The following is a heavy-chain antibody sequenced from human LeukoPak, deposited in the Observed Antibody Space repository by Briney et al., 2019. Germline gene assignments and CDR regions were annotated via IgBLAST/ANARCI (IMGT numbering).Heavy chain of an antibody. CDR1: GGSISSGDYH. Sequence: SETLSLTCTVSGGSISSGDYHWNWVRQSPGKGLEWIGYIYDTGTTYSNPSLNSRVTMSVDTSKNQFSLKLRSVTAGDTAVYYCVRAIFGGGDMDVWGKGTTVTVSS. D-gene: IGHD3-3*01. CDR2: IYDTGTT. CDR3: VRAIFGGGDMDV. V-gene: IGHV4-30-4*08. J-gene: IGHJ6*03.